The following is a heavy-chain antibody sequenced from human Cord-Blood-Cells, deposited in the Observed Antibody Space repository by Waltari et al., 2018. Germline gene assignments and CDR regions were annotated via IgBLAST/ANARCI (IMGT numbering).Heavy chain of an antibody. Sequence: QVQLVQSGAEVKKPGSSVKVSCKASGGTFSSYAISWVRQAPGQGLEWMGRIIPILGIANYAQKFQGRVTITADKSTSTAYMELSSLRSEDTAVYYCARGGDDYGGNLGGFDPWGQGTLVTVSS. V-gene: IGHV1-69*09. CDR3: ARGGDDYGGNLGGFDP. CDR2: IIPILGIA. D-gene: IGHD4-17*01. J-gene: IGHJ5*02. CDR1: GGTFSSYA.